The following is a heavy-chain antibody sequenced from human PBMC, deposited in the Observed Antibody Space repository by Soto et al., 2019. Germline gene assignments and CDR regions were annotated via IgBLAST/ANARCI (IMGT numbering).Heavy chain of an antibody. D-gene: IGHD6-13*01. CDR1: GYTFTSYG. CDR3: ASESSSSCHDY. Sequence: QVQLVQSGAEVKKPGASVKVSCKASGYTFTSYGISWGRQAPGQGLEWMGWISAYNGNTNYAQKLQGRVTMTTDTSTSTDYMELRSLRADDTAVYYCASESSSSCHDYWGQGTLVTVSS. J-gene: IGHJ4*02. V-gene: IGHV1-18*01. CDR2: ISAYNGNT.